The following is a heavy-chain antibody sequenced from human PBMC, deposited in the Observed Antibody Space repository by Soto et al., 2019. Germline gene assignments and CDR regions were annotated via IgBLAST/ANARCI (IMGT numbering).Heavy chain of an antibody. V-gene: IGHV4-59*01. Sequence: ETLSLTCTVSGGSISSYYWSWIRQPPGKGLEWIGYIYYSGSSNYNPSLKSRVTISVDTSKNQFFLELSSVTAADTAVYYCAWTDYSSRCYFFFDYWGQGTLVTVSS. CDR3: AWTDYSSRCYFFFDY. D-gene: IGHD6-19*01. CDR1: GGSISSYY. CDR2: IYYSGSS. J-gene: IGHJ4*02.